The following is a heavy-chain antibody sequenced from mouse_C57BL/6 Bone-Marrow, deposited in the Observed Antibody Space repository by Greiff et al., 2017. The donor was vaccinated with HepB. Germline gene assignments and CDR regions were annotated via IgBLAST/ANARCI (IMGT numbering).Heavy chain of an antibody. V-gene: IGHV5-12*01. J-gene: IGHJ1*03. D-gene: IGHD1-1*01. CDR1: GFTFSDYY. CDR2: ISNGGGST. Sequence: EVQGVESGGGLVQPGGSLKLSCAASGFTFSDYYMYWVRQTPEKRLEWVAYISNGGGSTYYPDTVKGRFTISRDNAKNTLYLQMSRLKSEDTAMYYCARRGSSYGYFDVWGTGTTVTVSS. CDR3: ARRGSSYGYFDV.